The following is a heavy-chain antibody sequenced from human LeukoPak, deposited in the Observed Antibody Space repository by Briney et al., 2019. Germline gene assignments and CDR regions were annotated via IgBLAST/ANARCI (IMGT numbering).Heavy chain of an antibody. CDR1: GFTFSSYG. CDR2: ISYDGSNK. J-gene: IGHJ4*02. D-gene: IGHD4-23*01. CDR3: AKDLGDYGGNSV. V-gene: IGHV3-30*18. Sequence: PGGSLRLSCAASGFTFSSYGMHWVRQAPGKGLEWVAVISYDGSNKCYADSVKGRFTISRDNSKNTLYLQMNSLRAEDTAVYYCAKDLGDYGGNSVWGQGTLVTVSS.